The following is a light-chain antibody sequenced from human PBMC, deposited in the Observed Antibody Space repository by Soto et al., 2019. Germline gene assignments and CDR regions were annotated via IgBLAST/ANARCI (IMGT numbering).Light chain of an antibody. CDR1: SSNIGAGYD. J-gene: IGLJ3*02. CDR2: GNN. V-gene: IGLV1-40*01. Sequence: QSVLTQPPSVSGAPGQRVTISCTGSSSNIGAGYDVHWYHQLPGTAPKLLIYGNNNRPSGVPDRFSGSRSGTSASLAITGLQAEDAAVYYCQSYASSLSVWVFGGGTKLPVL. CDR3: QSYASSLSVWV.